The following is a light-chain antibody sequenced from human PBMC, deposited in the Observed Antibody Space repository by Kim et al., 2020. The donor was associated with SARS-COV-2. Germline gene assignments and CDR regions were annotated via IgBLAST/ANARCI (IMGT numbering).Light chain of an antibody. Sequence: QSALTQPASVSGSPGQSITISCTGTSSDVGGYNYVSWYQQRPGKAPKLMIYDVSNRPSGVSNRFSGSKSGNTASLTISGLQAEDEADYYCSSYTSSSTLDVVFGGGTQLTV. CDR1: SSDVGGYNY. CDR3: SSYTSSSTLDVV. CDR2: DVS. J-gene: IGLJ2*01. V-gene: IGLV2-14*03.